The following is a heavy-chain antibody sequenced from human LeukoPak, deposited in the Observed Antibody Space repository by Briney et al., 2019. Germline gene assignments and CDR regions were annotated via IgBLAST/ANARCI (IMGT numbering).Heavy chain of an antibody. V-gene: IGHV4-39*01. Sequence: SETLSLTCTVSGGSISSSSYYWGWIRQPPGKGLEWIGSIYYSGSTYYNPSLKSRVTISVDTSKNQFSLKLSSVTAADTAVYYSARRPVYYGSGSYYNVVWFDPWGQGTLVTVSS. J-gene: IGHJ5*02. D-gene: IGHD3-10*01. CDR3: ARRPVYYGSGSYYNVVWFDP. CDR2: IYYSGST. CDR1: GGSISSSSYY.